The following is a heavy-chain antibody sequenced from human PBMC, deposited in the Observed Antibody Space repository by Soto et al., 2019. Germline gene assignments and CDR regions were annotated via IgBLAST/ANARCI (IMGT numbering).Heavy chain of an antibody. V-gene: IGHV1-69*01. CDR2: IIPIFGTA. J-gene: IGHJ4*02. CDR3: ARAPEPDSGWFYYFDY. CDR1: GGTFSSYA. Sequence: QVQLVQSGAAVKKPGSSVKVSCQASGGTFSSYAISWVRQAPGHGLAWMGGIIPIFGTANYAQKFQGRVTITADESTSTAYMELSSLRSEDTAVYYCARAPEPDSGWFYYFDYWGQGTLVTVSS. D-gene: IGHD6-19*01.